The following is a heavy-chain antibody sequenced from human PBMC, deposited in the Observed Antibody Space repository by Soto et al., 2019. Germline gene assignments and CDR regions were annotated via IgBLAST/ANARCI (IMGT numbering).Heavy chain of an antibody. CDR3: AREDCSGGSRYGY. Sequence: GGSLRLSCAASGFSFSRYWMSWVRQAPGKGLEWVANIKQDGSEKYYVDSVKGRFTISRDNAKNSLYLQMNSLRAEDTAVYYCAREDCSGGSRYGYWGQGT. V-gene: IGHV3-7*01. CDR1: GFSFSRYW. D-gene: IGHD2-15*01. J-gene: IGHJ4*02. CDR2: IKQDGSEK.